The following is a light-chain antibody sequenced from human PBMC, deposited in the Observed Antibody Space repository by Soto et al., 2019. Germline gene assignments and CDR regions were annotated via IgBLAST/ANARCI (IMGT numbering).Light chain of an antibody. V-gene: IGKV1-9*01. J-gene: IGKJ4*01. CDR2: AAS. CDR1: QGISGY. Sequence: IQLTQSPSSLSASVGDRVTITCRASQGISGYLAWYQQKPGKAPNLLIYAASSLQSGVPPRFSGSGSGTEFTLSISSVQPEDFATYYCQQVNSYHLTFGGGTKVEIK. CDR3: QQVNSYHLT.